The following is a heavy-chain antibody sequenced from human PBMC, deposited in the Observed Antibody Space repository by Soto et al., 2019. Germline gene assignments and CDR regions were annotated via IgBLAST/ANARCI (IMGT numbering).Heavy chain of an antibody. J-gene: IGHJ4*02. CDR3: ARGNGYNYY. D-gene: IGHD5-12*01. Sequence: SATLSLTCPAIRRSISIPNFSWSWIRQHPGKGPEWIGNIYYNGTTTYSPSLESRVTISVDTSKNQFSLNLISVTAADTDVYYCARGNGYNYYWGQG. CDR2: IYYNGTT. CDR1: RRSISIPNFS. V-gene: IGHV4-61*01.